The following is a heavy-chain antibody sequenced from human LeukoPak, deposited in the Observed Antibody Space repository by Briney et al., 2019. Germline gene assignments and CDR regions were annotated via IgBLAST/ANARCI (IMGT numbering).Heavy chain of an antibody. CDR2: MSESGSST. CDR1: GFTFSSYA. Sequence: GGSLRLSCAASGFTFSSYAMSWVRQAPGKGLEWVAAMSESGSSTWYADSVKGRLTISRDNSKNTLFLQMNSLRAEDTAVYYCAKDLYDSSGSRYDYWGQGTLVTVSS. V-gene: IGHV3-23*01. D-gene: IGHD3-22*01. J-gene: IGHJ4*02. CDR3: AKDLYDSSGSRYDY.